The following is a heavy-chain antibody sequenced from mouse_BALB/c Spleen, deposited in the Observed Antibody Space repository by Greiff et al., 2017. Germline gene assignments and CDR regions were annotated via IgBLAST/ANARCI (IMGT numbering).Heavy chain of an antibody. V-gene: IGHV3-1*02. J-gene: IGHJ3*01. CDR1: GYSITSGYS. CDR3: ARAYEYGNPFAY. D-gene: IGHD2-10*02. Sequence: EVQLVESGPDLVKPSQSLSLTCTVTGYSITSGYSWHWIRQFPGNKLEWMGYIHYSGSTNYNPSLKSRISITRDTSKNQFFLQLNSVTTEDTATYYCARAYEYGNPFAYWGQGTLVTVSA. CDR2: IHYSGST.